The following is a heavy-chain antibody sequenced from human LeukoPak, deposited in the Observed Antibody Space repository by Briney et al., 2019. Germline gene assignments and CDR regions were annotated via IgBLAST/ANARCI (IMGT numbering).Heavy chain of an antibody. CDR2: ISASGGDT. D-gene: IGHD6-13*01. J-gene: IGHJ4*02. V-gene: IGHV3-23*01. CDR3: AKYAAGPQY. CDR1: GLTFSSYS. Sequence: GGSLRLSCVVSGLTFSSYSMSWVRQAPGKGLEWVSGISASGGDTWYPDSVKGRFTISRDNSKNTLYLQMNSLRAEDTAIYYCAKYAAGPQYWGQGTLVTVSS.